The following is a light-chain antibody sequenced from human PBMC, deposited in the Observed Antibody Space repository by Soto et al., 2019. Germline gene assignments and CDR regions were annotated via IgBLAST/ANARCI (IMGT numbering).Light chain of an antibody. J-gene: IGLJ1*01. CDR1: IGDIGSYNR. Sequence: QWSVTQPASVSGSPGQSITMSCTGTIGDIGSYNRVSWYQQHPGKAPKLIIYEVTDRPSGVSNRFSGSKSGNTASLTISGLQAEEEAEYYCSSYTNINTRACVFGTGTKVTVL. CDR2: EVT. V-gene: IGLV2-14*01. CDR3: SSYTNINTRACV.